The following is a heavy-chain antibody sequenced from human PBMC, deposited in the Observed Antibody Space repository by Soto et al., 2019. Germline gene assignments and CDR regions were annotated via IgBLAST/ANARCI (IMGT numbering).Heavy chain of an antibody. CDR2: IDPSDSYT. J-gene: IGHJ6*02. CDR1: GYSFTSYW. D-gene: IGHD2-2*02. Sequence: GESLKISCKGSGYSFTSYWISWVRQMPGKGLEWMGRIDPSDSYTNYSPSFQGHVTISADKSISTAYLQWSSWKASDTAMYYCARHGIGYCSSASCNTLYYYYGMDVWGQGTTVTVSS. CDR3: ARHGIGYCSSASCNTLYYYYGMDV. V-gene: IGHV5-10-1*01.